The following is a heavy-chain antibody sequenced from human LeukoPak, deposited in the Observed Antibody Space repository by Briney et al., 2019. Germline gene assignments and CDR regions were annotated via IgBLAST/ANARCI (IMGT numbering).Heavy chain of an antibody. CDR1: GGSISSHY. J-gene: IGHJ5*02. D-gene: IGHD4-17*01. Sequence: ASETLSLTCSVSGGSISSHYWSWIRQPPGKGLEWIGCIYYSGSTKYNPSLKSRVTISVDTSKNQFSLKLSSVTAADTAVYYCARGGTTVTPGLLWFDPWGQGTLVTVSS. CDR2: IYYSGST. V-gene: IGHV4-59*11. CDR3: ARGGTTVTPGLLWFDP.